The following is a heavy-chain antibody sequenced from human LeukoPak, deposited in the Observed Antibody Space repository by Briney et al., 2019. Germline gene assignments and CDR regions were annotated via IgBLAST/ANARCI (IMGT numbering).Heavy chain of an antibody. CDR2: ISSSSSYI. D-gene: IGHD2-21*02. CDR1: GYSLTSYW. V-gene: IGHV3-21*01. CDR3: ARDGGDDGTQNFDY. Sequence: GESLKISCKGSGYSLTSYWIGWVRQAPGKGLEWVSSISSSSSYIYYADSVKGRFTISRDNAKNSLYLQMNSLRAEDTAVYYCARDGGDDGTQNFDYWGQGTLVTVSS. J-gene: IGHJ4*02.